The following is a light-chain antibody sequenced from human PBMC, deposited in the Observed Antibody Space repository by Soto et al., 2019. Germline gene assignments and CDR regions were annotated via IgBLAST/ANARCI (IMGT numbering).Light chain of an antibody. CDR3: QQSYSTLWT. CDR2: AAS. CDR1: QSISSY. Sequence: DIQMTQSPSSLSASVGDRVTITCRASQSISSYLNWYQQKPGKAPKLLIYAASSLQSGVPSRFSGRGSGTDFTLTISSVQPEDFATYYCQQSYSTLWTFGQGTQGAIK. J-gene: IGKJ1*01. V-gene: IGKV1-39*01.